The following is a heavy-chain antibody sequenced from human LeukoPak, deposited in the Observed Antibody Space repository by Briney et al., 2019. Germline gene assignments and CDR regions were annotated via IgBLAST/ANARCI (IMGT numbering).Heavy chain of an antibody. CDR2: ISGSGGST. Sequence: PGGSLRLSCAASGFTFSSYAMSWVRQAPGKGLEWVSAISGSGGSTYYADSVKGRFTISRDNSKNTLYLQMNSLRAEDTAVYYCARDASCGGSCYFHAFDIWGQGTMVTVSS. J-gene: IGHJ3*02. V-gene: IGHV3-23*01. D-gene: IGHD2-15*01. CDR1: GFTFSSYA. CDR3: ARDASCGGSCYFHAFDI.